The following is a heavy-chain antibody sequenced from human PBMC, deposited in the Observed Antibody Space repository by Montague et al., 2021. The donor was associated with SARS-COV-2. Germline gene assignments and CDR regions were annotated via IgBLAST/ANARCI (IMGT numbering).Heavy chain of an antibody. D-gene: IGHD3-10*01. Sequence: SETLSLTCAVYGGSFSGYYWSWIRQPPGKGLEWIGEINHSGSTNXXPSLKGRVTISVDTSENQFSLKLSSVTAADTAVYYCAIPMVRGFSRAFDIWGQRTMVTVSS. V-gene: IGHV4-34*01. CDR2: INHSGST. CDR1: GGSFSGYY. CDR3: AIPMVRGFSRAFDI. J-gene: IGHJ3*02.